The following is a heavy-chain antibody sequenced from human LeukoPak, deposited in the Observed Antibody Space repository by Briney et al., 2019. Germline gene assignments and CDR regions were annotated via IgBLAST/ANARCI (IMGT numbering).Heavy chain of an antibody. CDR2: IYSSGST. V-gene: IGHV3-53*01. D-gene: IGHD3-9*01. CDR3: VNYFDDY. CDR1: GFTVSSNY. J-gene: IGHJ4*02. Sequence: GGSLRLSCAASGFTVSSNYMSWVRQAPGKGLEWVSVIYSSGSTYYADSVKGRFTISRDNSKNTLYLQMNSLRAEDTAVYYCVNYFDDYWGQGTLVTVSS.